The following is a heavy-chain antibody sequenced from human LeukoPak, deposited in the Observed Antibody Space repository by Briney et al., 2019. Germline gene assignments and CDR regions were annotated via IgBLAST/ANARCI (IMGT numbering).Heavy chain of an antibody. Sequence: SGGSLRLSCAASGFTFRSYGMHWVRQAPGKGLERVTFIGYDGSNKYYTDSVKGRFTISRDNSKNTLYLQMNSLRTEDTAVYYCAKDSYYYYIDVWGKGTTVTVSS. CDR1: GFTFRSYG. V-gene: IGHV3-30*02. CDR3: AKDSYYYYIDV. CDR2: IGYDGSNK. J-gene: IGHJ6*03.